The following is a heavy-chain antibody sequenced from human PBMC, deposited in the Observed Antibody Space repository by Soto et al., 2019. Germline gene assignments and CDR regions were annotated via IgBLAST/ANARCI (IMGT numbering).Heavy chain of an antibody. D-gene: IGHD2-8*01. CDR2: IYYSGST. J-gene: IGHJ6*02. V-gene: IGHV4-31*03. CDR1: GGSISRGGYY. CDR3: ARCLIGVSYVMAV. Sequence: LTYTVSGGSISRGGYYWSWIRQHPGKGLEWIGYIYYSGSTYYNPSLKSRVTISVDTSKNQFSLKLSSVTAADTAVYYCARCLIGVSYVMAVWGQGSTVTGSS.